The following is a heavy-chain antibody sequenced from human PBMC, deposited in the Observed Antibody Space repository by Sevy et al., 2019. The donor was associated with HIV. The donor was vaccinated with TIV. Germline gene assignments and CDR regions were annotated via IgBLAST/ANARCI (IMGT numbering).Heavy chain of an antibody. CDR1: GFTRNSKQ. CDR2: IYRGGRK. Sequence: GALRPPRAAPGFTRNSKQISRGRQAPGKGLEGVPGIYRGGRKNYAGSVKGRFTISRDNSKNTLYLQMNSLRAEDTAVYYCARGVTIFGVVTSYYYGMDVWGQGTTVTVSS. V-gene: IGHV3-53*01. CDR3: ARGVTIFGVVTSYYYGMDV. D-gene: IGHD3-3*01. J-gene: IGHJ6*02.